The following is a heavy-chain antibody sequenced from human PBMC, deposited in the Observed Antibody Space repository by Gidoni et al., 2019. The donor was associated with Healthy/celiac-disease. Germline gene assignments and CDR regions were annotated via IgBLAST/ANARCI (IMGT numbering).Heavy chain of an antibody. CDR3: ARGREYSSSPILPYYYYYYMDV. CDR2: INHSGST. D-gene: IGHD6-6*01. V-gene: IGHV4-34*01. Sequence: QVQLQQWGAGLLKPWETLSLTCAVYGGSFSGYYWSWIRQPPGKGLEWIGEINHSGSTNYTPSLKSRVTISVDTSKNQFSLKLSSVTAADTAVYYCARGREYSSSPILPYYYYYYMDVWGKGTTVTVSS. J-gene: IGHJ6*03. CDR1: GGSFSGYY.